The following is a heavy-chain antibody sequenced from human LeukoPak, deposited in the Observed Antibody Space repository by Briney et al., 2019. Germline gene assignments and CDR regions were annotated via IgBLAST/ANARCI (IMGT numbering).Heavy chain of an antibody. D-gene: IGHD3-22*01. Sequence: GGSLRLSCAASGFIFSTYSMNWVRQAPGKGLEWVSYISSSSSTIYYADSVKGRFTISRDNAKNSLYLQMNSLRAEDTAVYYCARDYYYDSSGLTGYWGQGTLVTVSS. CDR2: ISSSSSTI. CDR3: ARDYYYDSSGLTGY. CDR1: GFIFSTYS. V-gene: IGHV3-48*01. J-gene: IGHJ4*02.